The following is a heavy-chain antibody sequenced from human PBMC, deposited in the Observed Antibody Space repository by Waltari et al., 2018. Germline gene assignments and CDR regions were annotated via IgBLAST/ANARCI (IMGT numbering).Heavy chain of an antibody. CDR2: INHIENT. J-gene: IGHJ4*02. V-gene: IGHV4-34*01. CDR1: GGSFSGYY. CDR3: ARDLSRGSGSYRNDY. Sequence: QVQLQQWGAGLLKPSETLSLTCAVYGGSFSGYYWSWIRQPPGKGLEWIGEINHIENTNYNPSPKSRVTISVDTSKNQFSLKLSSLTAADTAVYYCARDLSRGSGSYRNDYWGQGTLVTVSS. D-gene: IGHD3-10*01.